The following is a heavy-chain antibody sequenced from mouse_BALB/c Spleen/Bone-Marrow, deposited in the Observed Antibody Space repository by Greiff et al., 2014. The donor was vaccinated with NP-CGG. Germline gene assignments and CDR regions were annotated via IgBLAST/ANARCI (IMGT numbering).Heavy chain of an antibody. D-gene: IGHD3-2*02. CDR1: GYTFTSYD. CDR2: IFPGDGST. V-gene: IGHV1-85*01. J-gene: IGHJ2*02. CDR3: AREGGNGGYCIDY. Sequence: VQLQQSGAELVKPGASVKLSCKASGYTFTSYDINWVRQRPEQGLEWIGWIFPGDGSTKYNEKFKGKATLTTDKSSSTAYMQLSRLTAEGSDVYFWAREGGNGGYCIDYWGQGTSLTVSS.